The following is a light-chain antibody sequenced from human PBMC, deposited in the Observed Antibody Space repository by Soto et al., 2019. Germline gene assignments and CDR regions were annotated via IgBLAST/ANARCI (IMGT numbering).Light chain of an antibody. J-gene: IGLJ1*01. CDR1: SSDVGDYNY. CDR3: SSYTRDNTLWV. V-gene: IGLV2-14*03. Sequence: QSALTQPASVSGSPGQSITISCTGTSSDVGDYNYVSWYQQHPDRAPKLMIYEVTNRPSGFSNRFSGSKSANTASLTISGLQAEDEADYYCSSYTRDNTLWVFGTGTQLTVL. CDR2: EVT.